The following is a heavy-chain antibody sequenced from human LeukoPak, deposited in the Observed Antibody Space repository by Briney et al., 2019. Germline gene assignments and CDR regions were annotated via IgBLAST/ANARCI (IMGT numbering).Heavy chain of an antibody. CDR1: GGTFSSYA. J-gene: IGHJ4*02. CDR3: ARVDAHQAAYGDYPLGY. V-gene: IGHV1-69*05. Sequence: SVKVSCKASGGTFSSYAISWVRQAPGQGLEWMGRISPIFGTANYAQKFQGRVTITTDESTSTAYMELSSLRSEDTAVYYCARVDAHQAAYGDYPLGYWGQGTLVTVSS. D-gene: IGHD4-17*01. CDR2: ISPIFGTA.